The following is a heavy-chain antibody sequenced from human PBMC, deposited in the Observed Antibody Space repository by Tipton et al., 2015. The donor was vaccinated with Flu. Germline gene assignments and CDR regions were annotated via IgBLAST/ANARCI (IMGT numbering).Heavy chain of an antibody. V-gene: IGHV3-48*03. CDR1: GFTFSSYE. J-gene: IGHJ4*02. CDR2: ITPSGVNK. CDR3: ATPTGDDY. Sequence: GSLRLSCAASGFTFSSYEMNWVRQAPGKGLEWVSYITPSGVNKYYADSVRGRFTVSRDNAKNSLYLRIDSLRAEDTAIYYCATPTGDDYWGQGIMVTVSS. D-gene: IGHD7-27*01.